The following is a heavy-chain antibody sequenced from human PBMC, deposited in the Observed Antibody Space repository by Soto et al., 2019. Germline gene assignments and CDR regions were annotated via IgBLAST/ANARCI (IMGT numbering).Heavy chain of an antibody. CDR2: LIPVFGTA. D-gene: IGHD5-12*01. CDR1: GGTFSSYA. V-gene: IGHV1-69*13. CDR3: ARDSLSTTTSKVTEEQH. Sequence: SVKVSCKASGGTFSSYAITWVRQAPGQGLEWMGTLIPVFGTADYAQKFQGRVTISADESTSTAYMDLNSLRSEDTAVYYCARDSLSTTTSKVTEEQHWRQGTLVTVSS. J-gene: IGHJ1*01.